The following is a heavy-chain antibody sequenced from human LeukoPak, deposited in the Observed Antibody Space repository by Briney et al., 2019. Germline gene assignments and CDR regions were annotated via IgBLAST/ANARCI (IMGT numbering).Heavy chain of an antibody. Sequence: GGSLRLSCAASGFTFSSYSMNWVRQAPGKGLEWVSSISGSSSYIYYADSVKGRFTISRDNAKNSLYLQMNSLRAEYTAVYYCAKDVRGGDHGDYTFQHWGQGTLVTVSS. CDR2: ISGSSSYI. CDR3: AKDVRGGDHGDYTFQH. V-gene: IGHV3-21*01. D-gene: IGHD4-17*01. CDR1: GFTFSSYS. J-gene: IGHJ1*01.